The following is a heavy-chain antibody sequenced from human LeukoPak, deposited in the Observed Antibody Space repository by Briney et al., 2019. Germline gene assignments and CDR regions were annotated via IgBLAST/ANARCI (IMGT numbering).Heavy chain of an antibody. CDR1: GYTFTSYD. D-gene: IGHD6-13*01. CDR2: MNPNSGNA. CDR3: ARGGGIAAAGRGWFDP. Sequence: ASVKVSSKASGYTFTSYDINWVRQATGQGLEWMGWMNPNSGNAGYAQKFQGRVTMTRNTSISTAYMELSSLRSEDTAVYYCARGGGIAAAGRGWFDPWGQGTLVTVSS. J-gene: IGHJ5*02. V-gene: IGHV1-8*01.